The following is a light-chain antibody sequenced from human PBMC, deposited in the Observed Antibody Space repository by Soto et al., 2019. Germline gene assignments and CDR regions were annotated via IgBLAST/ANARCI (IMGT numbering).Light chain of an antibody. Sequence: QSALPQPASVSGSPGQSITISCTGTSSDVGGYNHVSWYQQYPGKVPKLLIYNVSHRPSGVSNRFSGSKSGNTASLTISGLQAEDEADYFCTSSTSGSLYVFGTGTKV. CDR3: TSSTSGSLYV. V-gene: IGLV2-14*03. J-gene: IGLJ1*01. CDR2: NVS. CDR1: SSDVGGYNH.